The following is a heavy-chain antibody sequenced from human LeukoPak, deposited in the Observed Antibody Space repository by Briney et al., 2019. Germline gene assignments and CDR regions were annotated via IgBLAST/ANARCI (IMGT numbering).Heavy chain of an antibody. J-gene: IGHJ4*02. CDR3: ARRAGAYSHPYDY. D-gene: IGHD4/OR15-4a*01. V-gene: IGHV3-53*01. CDR1: GFTFSSNY. Sequence: PGGSLRLSCAASGFTFSSNYMSWVRQAPGKGLEWVSFIYSENTHYSNSGKGRFTISRDNSNNTLYLQMNSLRAEDTAVYYCARRAGAYSHPYDYWGQGTLVTVSS. CDR2: IYSENT.